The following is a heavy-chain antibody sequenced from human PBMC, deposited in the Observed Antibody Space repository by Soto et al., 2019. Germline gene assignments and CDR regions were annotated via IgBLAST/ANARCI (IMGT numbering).Heavy chain of an antibody. J-gene: IGHJ5*02. CDR1: GGSISSSSYY. D-gene: IGHD1-26*01. CDR3: ATQEVGGSYVYTFDP. Sequence: QLQLQESGPGLVKPSETLSLTCTVSGGSISSSSYYWGWIRQPPGKGLEWIGSIYYSGSTYYNPYLTSRVTISVDTSKNHFSLKLSSVTAADTAVYYCATQEVGGSYVYTFDPWGQGTLVTVSS. V-gene: IGHV4-39*02. CDR2: IYYSGST.